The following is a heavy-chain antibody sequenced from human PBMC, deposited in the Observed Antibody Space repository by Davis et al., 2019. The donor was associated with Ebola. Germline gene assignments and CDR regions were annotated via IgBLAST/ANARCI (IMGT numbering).Heavy chain of an antibody. J-gene: IGHJ6*02. CDR3: ARDRYYYGMDV. CDR1: GFTFSSYW. V-gene: IGHV3-7*03. CDR2: IKQDVSDK. Sequence: GESLKISCAASGFTFSSYWMSWVRQAPVKGLEWVANIKQDVSDKYYVDSVKVRFTISRDNAKNSLYLQMNSLRAEDTAVYYCARDRYYYGMDVWGQGTTVTVSS.